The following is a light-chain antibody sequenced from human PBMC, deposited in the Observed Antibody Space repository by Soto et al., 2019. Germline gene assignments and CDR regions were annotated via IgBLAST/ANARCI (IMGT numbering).Light chain of an antibody. CDR1: SSNIGAGYD. Sequence: QSVLTQPPSVSGAPGQRVTISCTGSSSNIGAGYDVHWYQQLPGTAPKLLIYGNSNRPSGVPDRFSGSKSGTSASLAITGLQDEDEDDYYCQYYESSLSGYVLGTGTKVTV. CDR3: QYYESSLSGYV. CDR2: GNS. V-gene: IGLV1-40*01. J-gene: IGLJ1*01.